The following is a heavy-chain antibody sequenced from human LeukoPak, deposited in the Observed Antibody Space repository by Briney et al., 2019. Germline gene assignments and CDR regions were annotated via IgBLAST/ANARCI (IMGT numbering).Heavy chain of an antibody. CDR1: GYTFTGYY. Sequence: ASVKVSCKASGYTFTGYYMHWVRQAPGQGLEWTGWINPNSGSTNYAQKFQGRVTMTRDTSISTAYMELSRLRSDDTAVYYCARAGLTGYHTDYWGQGTLVTVSS. J-gene: IGHJ4*02. V-gene: IGHV1-2*02. CDR3: ARAGLTGYHTDY. CDR2: INPNSGST. D-gene: IGHD3-9*01.